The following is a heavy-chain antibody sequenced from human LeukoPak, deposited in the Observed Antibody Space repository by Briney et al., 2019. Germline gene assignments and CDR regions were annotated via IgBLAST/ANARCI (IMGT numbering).Heavy chain of an antibody. CDR2: IIPILGIA. Sequence: ASVKVSCKASGGTFSSYAISWVGQAPGQGLEWMGRIIPILGIANYAQKFQGRVTITADKSTSTAYMELSSLRSEDTAVYYCARDATPFSVGGDYSLDYWGQGTLVTVSS. CDR1: GGTFSSYA. CDR3: ARDATPFSVGGDYSLDY. J-gene: IGHJ4*02. V-gene: IGHV1-69*04. D-gene: IGHD4-11*01.